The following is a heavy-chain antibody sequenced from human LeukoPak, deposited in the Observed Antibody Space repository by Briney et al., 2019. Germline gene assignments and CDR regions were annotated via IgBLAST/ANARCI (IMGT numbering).Heavy chain of an antibody. CDR3: VKDLVAASENVRGWYPMDY. CDR2: ISWNGARI. V-gene: IGHV3-43*01. J-gene: IGHJ4*02. Sequence: GGSLRLSCAASGFTFAEYTMHWVRQAPGKGLEWVSLISWNGARIHYGDSVKGRFTISRDNSKNSLYLQMNSLRTEDTALYYCVKDLVAASENVRGWYPMDYWGQGPWSPSPQ. D-gene: IGHD6-19*01. CDR1: GFTFAEYT.